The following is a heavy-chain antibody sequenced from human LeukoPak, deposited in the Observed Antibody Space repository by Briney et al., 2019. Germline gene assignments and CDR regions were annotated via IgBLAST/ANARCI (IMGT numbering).Heavy chain of an antibody. D-gene: IGHD3-22*01. CDR3: AKDRYSRGYFD. CDR1: GFTFSSCG. Sequence: PGGSLRLSCAASGFTFSSCGMTWVRQAPGKGLEWVSSSGSDDGAYYADSVKGRFTISRDNSKNTLYLQMNSLRAEDTAIYYCAKDRYSRGYFDWGQGTLVTVSS. V-gene: IGHV3-23*01. J-gene: IGHJ4*02. CDR2: SGSDDGA.